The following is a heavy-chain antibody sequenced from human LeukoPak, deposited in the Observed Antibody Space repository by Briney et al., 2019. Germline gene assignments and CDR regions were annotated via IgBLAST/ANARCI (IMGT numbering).Heavy chain of an antibody. D-gene: IGHD4-23*01. Sequence: SETLSLTCTVSGGSISTYYWSWIRQPPGKGLEWIGYIYYSGSTNYNPSLKSRVTISVDTSNNQFSLKLSSVTAADTAVHYCARTNYGGNSIYYYYMDVWGNGTTVTVSS. CDR3: ARTNYGGNSIYYYYMDV. V-gene: IGHV4-59*01. CDR2: IYYSGST. J-gene: IGHJ6*03. CDR1: GGSISTYY.